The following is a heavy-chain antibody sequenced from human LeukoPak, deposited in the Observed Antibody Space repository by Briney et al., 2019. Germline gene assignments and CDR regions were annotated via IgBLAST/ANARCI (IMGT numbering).Heavy chain of an antibody. Sequence: GRSPRLSCAASGFTFSSYGMHWVRQAPGKGLEWVAVIWYDGSNKYYADSVKGRFTISRDNSKNTLYLQMNSLRAEDTAVYYCARCPGRDYYGMDVWGQGTTVTVSS. D-gene: IGHD1-1*01. V-gene: IGHV3-33*01. CDR1: GFTFSSYG. J-gene: IGHJ6*02. CDR3: ARCPGRDYYGMDV. CDR2: IWYDGSNK.